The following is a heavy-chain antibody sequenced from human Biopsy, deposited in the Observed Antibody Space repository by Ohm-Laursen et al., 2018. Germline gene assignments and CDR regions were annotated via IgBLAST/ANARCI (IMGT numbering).Heavy chain of an antibody. D-gene: IGHD1-7*01. Sequence: GSLRLSCAASGFTFSSYYMHWVRQAPGKGLVWVSRFNSDGSSTSYADSVKGRFTISRDNANNTLYLQMNSLRAEDTAVYYCARDGGGNSRDWYFDLWGRGTLVTVSS. V-gene: IGHV3-74*01. CDR1: GFTFSSYY. J-gene: IGHJ2*01. CDR3: ARDGGGNSRDWYFDL. CDR2: FNSDGSST.